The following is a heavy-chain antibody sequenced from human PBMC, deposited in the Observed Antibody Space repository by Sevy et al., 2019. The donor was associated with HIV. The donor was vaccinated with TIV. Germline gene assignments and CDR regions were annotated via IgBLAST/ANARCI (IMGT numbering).Heavy chain of an antibody. CDR1: GGSISSYY. Sequence: SETLSLTCTVSGGSISSYYWSWIRKPPGKGLEWIGYIYYSGSTNYNPSLKSRVTISVDTSKNQSSLKLSSVTAADTAVYYCARSALYYYGSGYSNYYYYGMDVWGQGTTVTVSS. CDR2: IYYSGST. D-gene: IGHD3-10*01. J-gene: IGHJ6*02. V-gene: IGHV4-59*01. CDR3: ARSALYYYGSGYSNYYYYGMDV.